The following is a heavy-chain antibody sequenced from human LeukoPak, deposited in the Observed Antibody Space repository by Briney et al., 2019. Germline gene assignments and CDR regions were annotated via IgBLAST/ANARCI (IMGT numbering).Heavy chain of an antibody. CDR1: GYTFTGYY. Sequence: ASVKVSCKASGYTFTGYYMHWVRQAPGQGLEWMGRINPNSGGTNYAQKFQGRVTMTRDTSISTAYMELSRLRFDDTAVYYCASAKYYDSSAYLAGCFDYWGQGTLVTVSS. V-gene: IGHV1-2*06. D-gene: IGHD3-22*01. J-gene: IGHJ4*02. CDR2: INPNSGGT. CDR3: ASAKYYDSSAYLAGCFDY.